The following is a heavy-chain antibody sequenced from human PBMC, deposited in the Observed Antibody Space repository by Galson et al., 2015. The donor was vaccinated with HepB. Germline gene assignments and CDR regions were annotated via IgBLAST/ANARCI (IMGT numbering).Heavy chain of an antibody. Sequence: SLRLSCAASGFTFSSYSMNWVRQAPGKGLEWVSSISSSSSYIYYADSVKGRFTISRDNAKNSLYLQMNSLRAENTAVYYCARARPYYYDSSGYLEYFDLWGRGTLVTVSS. CDR1: GFTFSSYS. CDR3: ARARPYYYDSSGYLEYFDL. CDR2: ISSSSSYI. J-gene: IGHJ2*01. D-gene: IGHD3-22*01. V-gene: IGHV3-21*01.